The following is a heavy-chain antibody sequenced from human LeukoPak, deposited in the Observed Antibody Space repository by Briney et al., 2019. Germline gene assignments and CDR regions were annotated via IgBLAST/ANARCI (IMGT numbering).Heavy chain of an antibody. CDR3: AKARTGGIDY. J-gene: IGHJ4*02. D-gene: IGHD3-16*01. V-gene: IGHV3-30*18. CDR1: GFTFSSYG. CDR2: ISYDGSNK. Sequence: GGSLRLSCAASGFTFSSYGMHWVHQALGKGLEWVAVISYDGSNKYYADSVKGRFTISRDNSKNTLYLQMNSLRAEDTAVYYCAKARTGGIDYWGQGTLVTVSS.